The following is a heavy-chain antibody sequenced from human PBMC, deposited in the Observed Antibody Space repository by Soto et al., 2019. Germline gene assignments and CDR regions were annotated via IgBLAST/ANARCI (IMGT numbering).Heavy chain of an antibody. D-gene: IGHD3-22*01. V-gene: IGHV3-72*01. CDR2: TRNKANSYTT. CDR1: GFTFSDHY. J-gene: IGHJ6*02. Sequence: GGSLRLSCAASGFTFSDHYMDWVRQAPGKGLEWVGRTRNKANSYTTEYAASVKGRFTISRDDSKSSLYLQMNSLKTEDTAVYYCARINTYYYDSSGYYGPDYYYGMDVWGQGTTVTVSS. CDR3: ARINTYYYDSSGYYGPDYYYGMDV.